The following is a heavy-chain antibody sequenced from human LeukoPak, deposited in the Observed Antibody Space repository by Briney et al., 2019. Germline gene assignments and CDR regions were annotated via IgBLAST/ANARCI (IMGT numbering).Heavy chain of an antibody. CDR3: AKIKDFGGNSNAFDI. D-gene: IGHD4-23*01. J-gene: IGHJ3*02. CDR1: GYTFTGYY. V-gene: IGHV1-2*02. Sequence: ASVKVSCKASGYTFTGYYIHWVRQAPGQGLECIGWINPNNGGTNYAQKFQGRATMTRDTSISTAYMELSRLRSDDTAVYFCAKIKDFGGNSNAFDIWGQGTMVTVSS. CDR2: INPNNGGT.